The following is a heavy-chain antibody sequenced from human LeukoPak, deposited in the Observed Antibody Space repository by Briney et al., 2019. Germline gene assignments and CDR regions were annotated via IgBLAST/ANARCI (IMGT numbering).Heavy chain of an antibody. D-gene: IGHD6-13*01. V-gene: IGHV3-23*01. Sequence: GGSLRLSCAASGFTFSSYAMSWVRQAPGKGLEWVSAISGSGGSTYYADPVKGRFTISRDNSKNTLYLQMNSLRAEDTAAYYCAKELYSSSASDYWGQGTLVTVSS. CDR2: ISGSGGST. CDR3: AKELYSSSASDY. CDR1: GFTFSSYA. J-gene: IGHJ4*02.